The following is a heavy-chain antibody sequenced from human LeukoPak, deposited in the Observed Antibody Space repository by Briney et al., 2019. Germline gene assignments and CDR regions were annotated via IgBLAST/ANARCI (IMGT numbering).Heavy chain of an antibody. Sequence: PSETLSLTCTVSGGSTSSYYWSWIRQPPGKGLEWIGYIYSTGSTDYSPSLKSRITVSIDTSKNQFSLKLSSVTAADTAVYYCARVSLGYRYGNFDSWGQGTLVTVSS. J-gene: IGHJ4*02. CDR1: GGSTSSYY. V-gene: IGHV4-59*01. CDR2: IYSTGST. D-gene: IGHD5-18*01. CDR3: ARVSLGYRYGNFDS.